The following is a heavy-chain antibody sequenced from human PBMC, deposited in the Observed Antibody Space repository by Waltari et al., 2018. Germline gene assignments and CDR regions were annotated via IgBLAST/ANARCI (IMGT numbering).Heavy chain of an antibody. V-gene: IGHV4-39*07. Sequence: QLQLQESGPGLVKPSETLSLTCTVSGGSISSSSYYWGWIRQPPGKGLEWIGSIYYSGSTYSNPSLKSRVTISVDTSKNQFSLKLSSVTAADTAVYYCARGNIVVVPAAVDNWFDPWGQGTLVTVSS. J-gene: IGHJ5*02. CDR1: GGSISSSSYY. D-gene: IGHD2-2*01. CDR3: ARGNIVVVPAAVDNWFDP. CDR2: IYYSGST.